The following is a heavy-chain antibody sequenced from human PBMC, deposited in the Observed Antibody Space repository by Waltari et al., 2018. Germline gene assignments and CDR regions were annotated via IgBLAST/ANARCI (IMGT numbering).Heavy chain of an antibody. D-gene: IGHD2-2*02. CDR1: GFTVSSNY. CDR3: ARVIPPDYFDY. V-gene: IGHV3-66*02. CDR2: IYSGGST. J-gene: IGHJ4*02. Sequence: EVQLVESGGGLVQPGGSLRLSCAASGFTVSSNYMSWVRQAPGKGLEWVSVIYSGGSTYYADSVKGRFTISRDNSKNTLYLQMNSLRAEDTAVYYCARVIPPDYFDYWGQGTLVTVSS.